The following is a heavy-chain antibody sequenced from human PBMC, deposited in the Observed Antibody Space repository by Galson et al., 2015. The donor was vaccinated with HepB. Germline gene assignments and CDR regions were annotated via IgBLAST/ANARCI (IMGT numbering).Heavy chain of an antibody. V-gene: IGHV3-73*01. CDR1: GFAFSDSA. CDR3: SGEASHYAFYYYVSGLDY. Sequence: SLRLSCAASGFAFSDSAMHWVRQAPGKGLEWVGRIRSKRNNYATAYAASANGRFTISRDDSQNTAYLQMDSLKTEDTAVYYCSGEASHYAFYYYVSGLDYWGQGTLVTVSA. D-gene: IGHD3-22*01. J-gene: IGHJ4*02. CDR2: IRSKRNNYAT.